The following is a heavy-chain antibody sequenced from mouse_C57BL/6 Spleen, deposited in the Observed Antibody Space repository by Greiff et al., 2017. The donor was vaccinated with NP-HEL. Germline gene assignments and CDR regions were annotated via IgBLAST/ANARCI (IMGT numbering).Heavy chain of an antibody. CDR2: INPNNGGT. Sequence: VQLQQSGAELVKPGASVKISCKASGYTFTDYYMNWVKQSHGKSLEWIGDINPNNGGTSYNQKFKGKATLTVDKSSSTAYMELRSLTSEDSAVYYCARGRAYYAMDYWGQGTSVTVSS. J-gene: IGHJ4*01. CDR1: GYTFTDYY. CDR3: ARGRAYYAMDY. V-gene: IGHV1-26*01. D-gene: IGHD3-1*01.